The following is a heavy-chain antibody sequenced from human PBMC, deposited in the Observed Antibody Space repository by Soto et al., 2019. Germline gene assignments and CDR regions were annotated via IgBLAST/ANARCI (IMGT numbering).Heavy chain of an antibody. Sequence: ASVKVSCKASGYSFTIYGISGVRQAPGQRLEWMGWINAGNGNTKYSQKFQGRVTVTRDTSASTAYMELSSLRSEDTAVYYCARVGLGSNWSTFADPFDIWGLGTMVTVSS. CDR3: ARVGLGSNWSTFADPFDI. CDR2: INAGNGNT. V-gene: IGHV1-3*01. CDR1: GYSFTIYG. J-gene: IGHJ3*02. D-gene: IGHD6-13*01.